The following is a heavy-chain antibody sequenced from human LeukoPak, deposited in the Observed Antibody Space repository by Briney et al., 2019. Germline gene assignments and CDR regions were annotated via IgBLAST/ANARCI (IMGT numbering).Heavy chain of an antibody. CDR3: AKGRGGLYDYVWGSYRGYFDY. J-gene: IGHJ4*02. CDR2: ISYDGSNK. D-gene: IGHD3-16*02. CDR1: GFTFSSYA. V-gene: IGHV3-30-3*01. Sequence: PGGSLRLSCAASGFTFSSYAMHWVRQAPGKGLEWVAVISYDGSNKYYADSVKGRFTISRDNSKNTLYLQMNSLRAGDTAVYYCAKGRGGLYDYVWGSYRGYFDYWGQGTLVTVSS.